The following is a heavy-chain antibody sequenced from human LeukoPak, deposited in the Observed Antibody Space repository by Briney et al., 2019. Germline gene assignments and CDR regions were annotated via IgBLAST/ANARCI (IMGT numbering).Heavy chain of an antibody. CDR1: GDSVSSNSAA. CDR3: ARGREGYQSTGYYYGMDV. J-gene: IGHJ6*02. V-gene: IGHV6-1*01. Sequence: SQNLSLNCAISGDSVSSNSAAWNWIRQSPSKGLEWLGRTYYRSKWYNDYAVSVKSRITINPETSKNQFSLQLNSGIPEDPAVFYFARGREGYQSTGYYYGMDVWGQGTTVTVSS. CDR2: TYYRSKWYN. D-gene: IGHD5-24*01.